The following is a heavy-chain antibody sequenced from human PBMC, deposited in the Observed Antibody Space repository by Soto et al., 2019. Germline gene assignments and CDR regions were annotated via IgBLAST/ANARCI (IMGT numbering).Heavy chain of an antibody. CDR2: NSGST. CDR1: GGSISSYY. Sequence: VQLQESGPGLVKPSETLSLTCTVSGGSISSYYWSWIRQPPGKGLEWIGYNSGSTNYNPSLKSRVTISVDTSKNQFSLKLSSVTAADTAVYYCARRYGPGFDYWGQGTLVTVSS. V-gene: IGHV4-59*08. J-gene: IGHJ4*02. CDR3: ARRYGPGFDY. D-gene: IGHD4-17*01.